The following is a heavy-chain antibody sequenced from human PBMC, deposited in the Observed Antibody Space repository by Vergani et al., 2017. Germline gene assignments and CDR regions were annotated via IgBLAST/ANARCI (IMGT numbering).Heavy chain of an antibody. V-gene: IGHV1-69*04. Sequence: QVQLVQSGAEVKKPGSSVKVSCKASGGTFSSYAISWVRQAPGQGLEWMGRIIPILGIANYAQKCQGRVTITADKSTSTAYMELSSLRSEDTAVYYCARSPGLGDDAFDIWGQGTMVTVSS. CDR3: ARSPGLGDDAFDI. J-gene: IGHJ3*02. D-gene: IGHD3/OR15-3a*01. CDR1: GGTFSSYA. CDR2: IIPILGIA.